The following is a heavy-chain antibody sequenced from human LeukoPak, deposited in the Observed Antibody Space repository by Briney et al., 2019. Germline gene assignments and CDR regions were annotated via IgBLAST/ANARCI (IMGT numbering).Heavy chain of an antibody. CDR1: GFTFSSYA. J-gene: IGHJ4*02. Sequence: GGSLRLSCATSGFTFSSYAMSWVRQAPGKGLEWVAFIRYDGSNKHYADSVKGRFTISRDNSENTLYLQMNSLRAEDTAVYYCASGPLPYCTSTSCYYFDYWGQGTLVTVSS. CDR2: IRYDGSNK. D-gene: IGHD2-2*01. CDR3: ASGPLPYCTSTSCYYFDY. V-gene: IGHV3-30*02.